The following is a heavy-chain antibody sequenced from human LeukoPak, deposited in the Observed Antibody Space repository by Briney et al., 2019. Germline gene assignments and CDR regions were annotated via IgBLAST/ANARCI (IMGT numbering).Heavy chain of an antibody. V-gene: IGHV5-51*01. Sequence: GESLKISCKGSGNNFITYWIGWVRQMPGKGLEWMGIIYPGDSDSRYSPSFQGQVTISVDNSINTAYLQWSSLKASDTAMYYCARQGSLVAHVDYWGQGTLVTVSS. D-gene: IGHD2-8*02. CDR3: ARQGSLVAHVDY. J-gene: IGHJ4*02. CDR1: GNNFITYW. CDR2: IYPGDSDS.